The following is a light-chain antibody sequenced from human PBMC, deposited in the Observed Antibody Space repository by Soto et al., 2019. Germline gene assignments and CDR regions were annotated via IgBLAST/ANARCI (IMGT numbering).Light chain of an antibody. Sequence: EIVLTQSPATLSLSPGERATLSCRASQNVSTYLAWYQQKPGQAPRLLIYDASNRATGIPARFSGSGSGTDFTLTISSLEPEDFAVYYCQQRTYWLTFGPGTNVDIK. CDR1: QNVSTY. V-gene: IGKV3-11*01. CDR2: DAS. J-gene: IGKJ3*01. CDR3: QQRTYWLT.